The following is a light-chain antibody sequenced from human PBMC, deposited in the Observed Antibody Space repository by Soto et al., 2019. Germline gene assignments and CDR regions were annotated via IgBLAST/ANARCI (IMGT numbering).Light chain of an antibody. CDR1: QSISSW. CDR2: TAS. J-gene: IGKJ5*01. V-gene: IGKV1-12*01. CDR3: QQAASFPIT. Sequence: DIQMTQSPSTLSASVGDRVTITCRASQSISSWLAWYQQKPGKAPKLLIYTASSLQSGVPSRFSGSGSGTDFTLTINGLQPEDFATYYCQQAASFPITCGQGTRLEIK.